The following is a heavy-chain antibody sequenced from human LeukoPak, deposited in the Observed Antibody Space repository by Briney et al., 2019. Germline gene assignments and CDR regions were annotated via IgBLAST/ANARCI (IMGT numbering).Heavy chain of an antibody. CDR3: AYLGYCSGGSCLQTNY. D-gene: IGHD2-15*01. J-gene: IGHJ4*02. CDR1: GYTFTSYG. V-gene: IGHV1-18*04. Sequence: ASVKVSCKASGYTFTSYGISWVRQAPGQGLEWMGWISAYNGNTNYAQKLQSRGTMTTDTSTSTAYMELRSLRSDDTAVYYCAYLGYCSGGSCLQTNYWGQGTLVTVSS. CDR2: ISAYNGNT.